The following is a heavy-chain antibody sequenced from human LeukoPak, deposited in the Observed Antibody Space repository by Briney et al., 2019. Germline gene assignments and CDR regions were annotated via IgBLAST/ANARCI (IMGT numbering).Heavy chain of an antibody. V-gene: IGHV3-7*01. Sequence: GGSLRLSCAASGFTFINYWMSWVRQAPGKGLEWVANIKQDGSEKYYVDSVKGRFTISRDNAKNSLYLQMNSLRAEDTAVYYCARGTYSSSRTYWGQGTLVTVSS. J-gene: IGHJ4*02. CDR2: IKQDGSEK. CDR3: ARGTYSSSRTY. CDR1: GFTFINYW. D-gene: IGHD6-13*01.